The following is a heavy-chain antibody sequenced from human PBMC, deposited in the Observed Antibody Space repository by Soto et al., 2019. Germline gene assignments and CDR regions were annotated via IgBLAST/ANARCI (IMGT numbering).Heavy chain of an antibody. CDR2: ISPYTGNT. Sequence: QVQLVQSGDEVKKPGASVKVSCKASGYIFVNYGIAWVRQAAGQGLEWMGWISPYTGNTHSATKVQGRLTMTTDTSTSTAYMDLGSVTSDDTAVYYCVMVDNYVTPTPQDVWGQGTTVTVSS. J-gene: IGHJ6*02. CDR1: GYIFVNYG. D-gene: IGHD3-16*01. CDR3: VMVDNYVTPTPQDV. V-gene: IGHV1-18*01.